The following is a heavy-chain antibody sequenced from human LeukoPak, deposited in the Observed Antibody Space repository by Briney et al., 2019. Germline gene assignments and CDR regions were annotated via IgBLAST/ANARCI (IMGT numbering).Heavy chain of an antibody. CDR3: ARRGYSSSSGDY. CDR1: GGSISSYY. Sequence: PSETLSLTCTVSGGSISSYYWSWIRQPPGKGLEWIGEINHSGSTNYNPSLKSRVTISVDTSKNQFSLKLSSVTAADTAVYYCARRGYSSSSGDYWGQGTLVTVSS. D-gene: IGHD6-6*01. J-gene: IGHJ4*02. V-gene: IGHV4-34*01. CDR2: INHSGST.